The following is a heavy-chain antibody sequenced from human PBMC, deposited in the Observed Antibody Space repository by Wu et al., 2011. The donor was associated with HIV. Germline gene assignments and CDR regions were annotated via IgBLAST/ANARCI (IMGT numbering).Heavy chain of an antibody. CDR3: ARDFGGDEDS. J-gene: IGHJ4*02. Sequence: QVQRGAVWAEVKKPGSSVKVSCKASGGTFNSYGISWVRQAPGQGLEWMGGIIPIFGTTNYAQKFQGRVTITADKSTTTAYMELSSLRSEDTAVYYCARDFGGDEDSWGQGTLVTVSS. D-gene: IGHD2-21*01. CDR1: GGTFNSYG. CDR2: IIPIFGTT. V-gene: IGHV1-69*14.